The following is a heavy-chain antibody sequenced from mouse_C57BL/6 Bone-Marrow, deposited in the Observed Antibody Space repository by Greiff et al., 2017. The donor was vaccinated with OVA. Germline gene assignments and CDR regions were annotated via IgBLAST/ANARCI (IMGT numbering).Heavy chain of an antibody. Sequence: EVQLQQSGAELVRPGASVKLSCTASGFNIKDDSMHWVKQRPEQGLEWIGWIDPENGDTEYASKFQGKATITADTSSNTAYLQLSSLTSEDTAVYYCTTELGRLDYWGQGTTLTVSS. J-gene: IGHJ2*01. V-gene: IGHV14-4*01. D-gene: IGHD4-1*01. CDR3: TTELGRLDY. CDR1: GFNIKDDS. CDR2: IDPENGDT.